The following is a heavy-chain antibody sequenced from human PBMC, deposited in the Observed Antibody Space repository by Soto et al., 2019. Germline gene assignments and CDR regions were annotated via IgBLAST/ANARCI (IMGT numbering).Heavy chain of an antibody. V-gene: IGHV3-21*01. CDR2: ISGNSNYI. Sequence: PGGSLRLSCAAFGFIFSHYTMNWVRQSPGKGLEWVAAISGNSNYIYYSDSVKGRFTISRDNAKNSLYLQMNSLTVEDTAEYFCASVSGGPYWGQGTLVTVSS. D-gene: IGHD6-19*01. CDR3: ASVSGGPY. CDR1: GFIFSHYT. J-gene: IGHJ4*02.